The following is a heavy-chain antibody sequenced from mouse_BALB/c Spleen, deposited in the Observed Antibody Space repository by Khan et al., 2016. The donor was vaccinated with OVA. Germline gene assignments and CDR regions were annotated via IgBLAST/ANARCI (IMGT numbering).Heavy chain of an antibody. CDR2: TNPTNGRT. Sequence: QVQLQQSGAELVKAGASVKMSCKASGYTFTSYWMHWVKQRLGQGLEWFAETNPTNGRTYYNEKFKSKATLTVDKSSSTAYMLLSGLTSEDSAVYYCARMKKIVATYFCYWGQSTTLTGSS. D-gene: IGHD1-1*01. J-gene: IGHJ2*01. V-gene: IGHV1S81*02. CDR3: ARMKKIVATYFCY. CDR1: GYTFTSYW.